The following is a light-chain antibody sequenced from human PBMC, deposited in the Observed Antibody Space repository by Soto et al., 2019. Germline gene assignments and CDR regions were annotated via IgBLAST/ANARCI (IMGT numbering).Light chain of an antibody. Sequence: EIVMTQSPATLSVSPGGRATLSCRASQSVSSNLAWYQQKPGQAPRLLIYAASTRATGIPARFSGSGSGTEFTLTISSLQSEDFAVYYCQQYSIWRTFGQGTKVDIK. J-gene: IGKJ1*01. V-gene: IGKV3-15*01. CDR2: AAS. CDR3: QQYSIWRT. CDR1: QSVSSN.